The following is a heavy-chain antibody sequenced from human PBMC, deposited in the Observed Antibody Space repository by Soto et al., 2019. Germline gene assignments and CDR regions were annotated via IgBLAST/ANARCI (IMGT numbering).Heavy chain of an antibody. CDR3: ERGVYGSGNYYPGPAAFHI. V-gene: IGHV1-69*06. Sequence: VQLEQSGAEVKKPGSSVKVYCKASGGTLSDHGVAWLRQAPGQWLEWMGGTIPVFNTAKYAQKFQGRVTVTADKFTNIAYVELSSLRSEDTAFYFCERGVYGSGNYYPGPAAFHICGQGTMVIVSS. CDR1: GGTLSDHG. J-gene: IGHJ3*02. CDR2: TIPVFNTA. D-gene: IGHD3-10*01.